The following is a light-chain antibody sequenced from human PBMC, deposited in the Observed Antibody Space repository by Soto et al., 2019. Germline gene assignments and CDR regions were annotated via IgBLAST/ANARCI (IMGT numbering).Light chain of an antibody. V-gene: IGKV3-20*01. CDR1: QSVPKNY. CDR3: HQYANYPQT. J-gene: IGKJ1*01. Sequence: EIVLTQSPGTLSLSPGERATLSRRASQSVPKNYLAWYQQEPGQAPRLLVHDASLRATGIPDRFSGGGSGTDFTLTISRLEPEDFAVYYCHQYANYPQTFGQGTKIEIK. CDR2: DAS.